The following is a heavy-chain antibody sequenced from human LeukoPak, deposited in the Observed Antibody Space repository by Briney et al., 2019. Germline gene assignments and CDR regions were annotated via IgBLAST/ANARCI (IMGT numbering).Heavy chain of an antibody. V-gene: IGHV4-39*07. Sequence: SETLSLTCTVSGGSISSSSYYWGWIRQPPGKGLEWIGSIYYSGSTYYNPSLKSRVTISVDTSKNQFSLKLSSVTAADTAVYYCARAEYSYGLYYYYYYMDVWGKGTTVTISS. CDR3: ARAEYSYGLYYYYYYMDV. CDR1: GGSISSSSYY. CDR2: IYYSGST. D-gene: IGHD5-18*01. J-gene: IGHJ6*03.